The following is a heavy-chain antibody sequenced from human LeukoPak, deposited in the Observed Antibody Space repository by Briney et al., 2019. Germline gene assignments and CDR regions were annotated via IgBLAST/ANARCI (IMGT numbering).Heavy chain of an antibody. V-gene: IGHV4-39*01. CDR2: ISYSGTT. CDR3: ARHVGLVRHFDF. D-gene: IGHD6-19*01. Sequence: SETLSLTCTVSGGSLSSSPYYSGWIRQPPRKGPEWIGSISYSGTTSYKPSLKSRVTMSVDTSKNQFSLRLSSVTAADTSVYYCARHVGLVRHFDFWGQGTLVTVSS. CDR1: GGSLSSSPYY. J-gene: IGHJ4*02.